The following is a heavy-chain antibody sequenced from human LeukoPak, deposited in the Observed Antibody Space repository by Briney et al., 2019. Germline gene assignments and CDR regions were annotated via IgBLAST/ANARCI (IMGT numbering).Heavy chain of an antibody. Sequence: GGSLRLSCAASGFTFSNYDMHWVRQAPGKGLEWVAVISYDGNKKDFADSVKGRFTISRDNSKNTLDLQMNSLRAEDTAVYYCARGNNVLMVTGCFDYWGQGTLVTVSS. V-gene: IGHV3-30-3*01. CDR3: ARGNNVLMVTGCFDY. J-gene: IGHJ4*02. CDR2: ISYDGNKK. CDR1: GFTFSNYD. D-gene: IGHD2-21*02.